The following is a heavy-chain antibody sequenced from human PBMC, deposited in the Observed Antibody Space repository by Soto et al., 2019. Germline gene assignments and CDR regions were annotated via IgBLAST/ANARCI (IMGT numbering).Heavy chain of an antibody. CDR3: ARDLRDGVAARPPNWFDP. CDR2: IYTSGST. Sequence: TSETLSLTCTVSGGSISSYYWSWIRQPAGKGLEWIGRIYTSGSTNYNPSLKSRVTMSVDTSKNQFSLKLSSVTAADTAVYYCARDLRDGVAARPPNWFDPWGQGTLVTVSS. V-gene: IGHV4-4*07. J-gene: IGHJ5*02. CDR1: GGSISSYY. D-gene: IGHD6-6*01.